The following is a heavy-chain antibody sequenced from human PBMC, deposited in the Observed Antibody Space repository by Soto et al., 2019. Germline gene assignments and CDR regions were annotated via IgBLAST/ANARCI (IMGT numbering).Heavy chain of an antibody. J-gene: IGHJ3*02. CDR3: ARGRVYYDFWSGPFDI. Sequence: PSETLSLTCTVSGGSVSSSSYYWSWIRQPPGKGLEWIGYIYYSGSTNYNPSLKSRVTISVDTSKNQFSLKLSSVTAADTAVYYCARGRVYYDFWSGPFDIWGQGTMVTVSS. CDR2: IYYSGST. V-gene: IGHV4-61*01. D-gene: IGHD3-3*01. CDR1: GGSVSSSSYY.